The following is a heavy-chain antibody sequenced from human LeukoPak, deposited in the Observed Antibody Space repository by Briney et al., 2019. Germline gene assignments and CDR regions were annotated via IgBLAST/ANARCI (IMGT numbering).Heavy chain of an antibody. CDR3: AKLLKGAYLWFGELYGYFDY. Sequence: QPGGSLRLSCAASGFTFSSYAMSWVRQAPGKGLEWVSAISGSGGSTYYADSVKGRFTISRDNSKNTLYLQMNSLRAEDTAVYHCAKLLKGAYLWFGELYGYFDYWGQGTLVTVSS. CDR1: GFTFSSYA. CDR2: ISGSGGST. J-gene: IGHJ4*02. D-gene: IGHD3-10*01. V-gene: IGHV3-23*01.